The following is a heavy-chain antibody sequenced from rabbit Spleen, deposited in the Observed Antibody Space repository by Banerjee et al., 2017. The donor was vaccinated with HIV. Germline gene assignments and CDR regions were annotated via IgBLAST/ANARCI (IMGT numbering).Heavy chain of an antibody. D-gene: IGHD1-1*01. V-gene: IGHV1S40*01. CDR1: GFSFSSRYC. J-gene: IGHJ6*01. CDR2: IYTGSSGFT. Sequence: QSLEESGGDLVKPGASLTLTCTASGFSFSSRYCVCWVRQAPGKGLEWIACIYTGSSGFTYFASWAKGRFTISKTSSTTVTLQMTSLTAADTATYFCARDTSSSFSSYGMDLWGPGTLVTVS. CDR3: ARDTSSSFSSYGMDL.